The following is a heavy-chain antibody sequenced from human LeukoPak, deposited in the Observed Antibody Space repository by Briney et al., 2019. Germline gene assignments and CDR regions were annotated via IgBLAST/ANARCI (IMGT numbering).Heavy chain of an antibody. D-gene: IGHD6-19*01. J-gene: IGHJ4*02. CDR1: GFTFSSYE. CDR3: ARMAVAGSLDY. V-gene: IGHV3-48*03. Sequence: GGSLRLSCAASGFTFSSYEMNWVRQAPGKGLEWVSYISSSGSSIYYADSVRGRFTISRDNAKNSLHLQMNSLRAEDTAVYYCARMAVAGSLDYWGQGTLVTVSS. CDR2: ISSSGSSI.